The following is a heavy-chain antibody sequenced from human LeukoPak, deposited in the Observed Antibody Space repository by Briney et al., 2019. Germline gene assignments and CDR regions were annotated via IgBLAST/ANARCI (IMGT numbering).Heavy chain of an antibody. Sequence: ASVKVSCKASGYTFTSYGISWVRQAPGQGLEWMGWISAYNGNTNYAQKLQGRVTMTTDTSTSTAYMELRSLRSDDTAVYHCARDRSSSPRGNWFDPWGQGTLVTVSS. J-gene: IGHJ5*02. CDR3: ARDRSSSPRGNWFDP. D-gene: IGHD6-6*01. CDR2: ISAYNGNT. CDR1: GYTFTSYG. V-gene: IGHV1-18*01.